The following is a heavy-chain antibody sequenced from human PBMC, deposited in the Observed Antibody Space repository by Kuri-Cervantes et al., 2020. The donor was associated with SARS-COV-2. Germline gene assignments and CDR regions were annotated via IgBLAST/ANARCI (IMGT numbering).Heavy chain of an antibody. V-gene: IGHV4-39*07. CDR3: AMGPEFTYYFDY. Sequence: SETLSLTCTASGGSISSSSYYWGWIRQPPGKGLEWIGSIYYSGSTNYNPSLKSRVTISVDTSKNQFSLKLSSVTAADTAVYYCAMGPEFTYYFDYWGQGTLVTVSS. J-gene: IGHJ4*02. CDR2: IYYSGST. CDR1: GGSISSSSYY.